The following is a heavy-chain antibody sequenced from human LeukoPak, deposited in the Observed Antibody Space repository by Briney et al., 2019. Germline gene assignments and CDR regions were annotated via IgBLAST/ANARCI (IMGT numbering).Heavy chain of an antibody. J-gene: IGHJ3*02. CDR2: IIPIFGTA. CDR1: GGTFSSYA. CDR3: AREGSDAFDI. D-gene: IGHD3-10*01. Sequence: SVKVSCKASGGTFSSYAISWVRQAPGQGLEWMGGIIPIFGTANYAQKLQGRVTMTTDTSTSTAYMELRSLRSDDTAVYYCAREGSDAFDIWGQGTMVTVSS. V-gene: IGHV1-69*05.